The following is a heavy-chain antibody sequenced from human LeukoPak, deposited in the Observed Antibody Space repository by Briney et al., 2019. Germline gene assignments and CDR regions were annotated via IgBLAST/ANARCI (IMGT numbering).Heavy chain of an antibody. Sequence: SETLSLTCTVSGDPISSYYWSWIRQPAGKGLEWVGRIYTSGTTNYNSSLKSRLTMSVDTSKNQFSLKLSSVTAADTAVYYCARHGEYNWFDPWGQGTLVTVSS. V-gene: IGHV4-4*07. CDR3: ARHGEYNWFDP. CDR2: IYTSGTT. J-gene: IGHJ5*02. CDR1: GDPISSYY. D-gene: IGHD4-17*01.